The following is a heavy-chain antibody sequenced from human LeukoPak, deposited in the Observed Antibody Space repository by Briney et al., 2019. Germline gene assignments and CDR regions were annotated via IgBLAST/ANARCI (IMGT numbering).Heavy chain of an antibody. D-gene: IGHD6-19*01. Sequence: ASVKVSCKASGYTFTGYYMHWVRQAPGQGLAWMGWINPNSGGTNYAQKLQGRVTMTRDTSISTAYMELSRVRSDDTAVYYCARDRVIAVAGTLLSYWGQGTLVTVSS. V-gene: IGHV1-2*02. J-gene: IGHJ4*02. CDR3: ARDRVIAVAGTLLSY. CDR2: INPNSGGT. CDR1: GYTFTGYY.